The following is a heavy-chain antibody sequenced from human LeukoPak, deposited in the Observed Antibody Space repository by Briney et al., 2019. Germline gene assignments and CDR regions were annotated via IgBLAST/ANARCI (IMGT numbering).Heavy chain of an antibody. Sequence: QAGGSLRLSCAASGFTFDDYAMHWVRQAPGKGLEWVSLISGDGGSTYYADSVKGRFTISRDNSKNSLYLQMNSLRTEDTALYYCAKEESGHSSGWTPSDYWGQGTLVTVSS. V-gene: IGHV3-43*02. CDR3: AKEESGHSSGWTPSDY. CDR2: ISGDGGST. D-gene: IGHD6-19*01. J-gene: IGHJ4*02. CDR1: GFTFDDYA.